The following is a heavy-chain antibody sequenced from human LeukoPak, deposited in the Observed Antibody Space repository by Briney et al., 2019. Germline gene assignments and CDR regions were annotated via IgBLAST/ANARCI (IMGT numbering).Heavy chain of an antibody. CDR1: GFSFSSYG. D-gene: IGHD1-26*01. CDR2: ISYDGNTI. V-gene: IGHV3-30*18. Sequence: PGRSLRLSCAASGFSFSSYGMHWVRQAPGKGLEWLTVISYDGNTIYYADSVKGRFTISRDNSKNTLYLPMNSLRIEDTAVYYCAKDLSVVGAHDSFDVWGQGTMVTVSS. J-gene: IGHJ3*01. CDR3: AKDLSVVGAHDSFDV.